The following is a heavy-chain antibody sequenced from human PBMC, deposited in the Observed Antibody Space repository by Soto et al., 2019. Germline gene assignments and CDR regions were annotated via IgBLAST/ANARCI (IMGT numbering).Heavy chain of an antibody. CDR1: GGTFSSYA. CDR3: ARDAHYEGAKVITTVGIYYYYGMEV. Sequence: GASVKVSCKASGGTFSSYAISWVRQAPGQGLEWMGGIIPICGATNYAQKFQGRVTITGDESTSTAYMELSRLRSDDTAVYYCARDAHYEGAKVITTVGIYYYYGMEVWGQGTSVTVSS. D-gene: IGHD3-22*01. J-gene: IGHJ6*02. CDR2: IIPICGAT. V-gene: IGHV1-69*13.